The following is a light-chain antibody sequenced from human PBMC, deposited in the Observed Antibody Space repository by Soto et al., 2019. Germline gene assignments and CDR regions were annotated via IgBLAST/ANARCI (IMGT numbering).Light chain of an antibody. CDR3: QQYNNWSEYT. CDR1: QSVSSN. CDR2: GAS. Sequence: EIVMTQSPATLSVSPGERATLSCRASQSVSSNLAWYQQKPGQAPRLLIYGASTRATGIPARFSGSGSGTEFTLTISSLQSEDFAVYYCQQYNNWSEYTFVQGTRLESK. V-gene: IGKV3-15*01. J-gene: IGKJ2*01.